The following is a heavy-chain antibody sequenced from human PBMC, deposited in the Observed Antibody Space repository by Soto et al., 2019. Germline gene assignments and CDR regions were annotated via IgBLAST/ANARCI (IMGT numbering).Heavy chain of an antibody. CDR3: ARQGYYYDSSGYPHDAFDI. CDR2: IYYSGSTGST. Sequence: PETLSLTCTVSGGSISSYYWSWIRQPPGKGLEWIGYIYYSGSTGSTNYNPSLKSRVTISVDTSKNQFSLKLSSVTAADTAVYYCARQGYYYDSSGYPHDAFDIWGQGTMVTVSS. D-gene: IGHD3-22*01. J-gene: IGHJ3*02. V-gene: IGHV4-59*08. CDR1: GGSISSYY.